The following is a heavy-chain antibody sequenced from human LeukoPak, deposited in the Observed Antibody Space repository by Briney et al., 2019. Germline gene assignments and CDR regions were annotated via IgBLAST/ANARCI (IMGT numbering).Heavy chain of an antibody. CDR3: ARVAAAGGTN. V-gene: IGHV3-9*01. J-gene: IGHJ4*02. D-gene: IGHD6-13*01. CDR1: GFTFDDYA. Sequence: GGSLRLSCAASGFTFDDYAMHWVRQAPGKGLEWVSGISWNSGSIGYADSVKGRFTISRDNAKNSLYLQMNSLRAEDTAVYYCARVAAAGGTNWGQGTLVTVSS. CDR2: ISWNSGSI.